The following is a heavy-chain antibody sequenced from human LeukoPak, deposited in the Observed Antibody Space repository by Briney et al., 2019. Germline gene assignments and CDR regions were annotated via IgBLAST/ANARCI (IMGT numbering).Heavy chain of an antibody. J-gene: IGHJ4*02. CDR1: GGSVSGSGYY. CDR3: ASPLGGFDN. Sequence: PSETLSFTASVSGGSVSGSGYYWAWIRQPPGKGLEWIGSIYYTGSTHDNSSLKSRVTMAVDTSKNQCSRKLSSVAAADTAVNYCASPLGGFDNWGQGTLVTVSS. CDR2: IYYTGST. D-gene: IGHD3-16*01. V-gene: IGHV4-39*01.